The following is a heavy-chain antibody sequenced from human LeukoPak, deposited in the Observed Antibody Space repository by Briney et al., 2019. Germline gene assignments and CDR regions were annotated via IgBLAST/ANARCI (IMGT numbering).Heavy chain of an antibody. J-gene: IGHJ4*02. CDR3: TRMTTGHDY. CDR2: INHSGYT. Sequence: SETLSLTCAVSGVSFNDYYWSWVRQTPGKGLEWIGEINHSGYTNDSPSLKSRVTLSIDTSRNQFSLNLRSVTVADTGIYYCTRMTTGHDYWGQGTLVTVSS. D-gene: IGHD4-17*01. CDR1: GVSFNDYY. V-gene: IGHV4-34*01.